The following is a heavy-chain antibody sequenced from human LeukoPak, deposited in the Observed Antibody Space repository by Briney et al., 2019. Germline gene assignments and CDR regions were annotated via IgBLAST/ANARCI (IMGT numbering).Heavy chain of an antibody. V-gene: IGHV4-59*08. CDR1: GGSISSYY. D-gene: IGHD3-22*01. CDR3: ARMSYFDSSLDY. J-gene: IGHJ4*02. CDR2: IYYSGST. Sequence: SETLSLTCTVSGGSISSYYWSWIRQPPGKGLEWIGYIYYSGSTNYNPSLKSRVTITVDTSKNQISLKLTSVTAADTAVYYCARMSYFDSSLDYWGQGTLVTVSS.